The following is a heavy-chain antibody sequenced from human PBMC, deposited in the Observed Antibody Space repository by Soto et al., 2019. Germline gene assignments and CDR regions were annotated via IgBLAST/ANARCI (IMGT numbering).Heavy chain of an antibody. Sequence: GGSLRLSCAASGFTFDDYAMHWVRQAPGKGLEWVSGISWNSGSIGYADSVKGRFTISRDNAKNSLYLQMNSLRAEDTALYYCAKIGRFLEWLDAFDIWGQGTMVTVSS. CDR3: AKIGRFLEWLDAFDI. D-gene: IGHD3-3*01. V-gene: IGHV3-9*01. CDR1: GFTFDDYA. J-gene: IGHJ3*02. CDR2: ISWNSGSI.